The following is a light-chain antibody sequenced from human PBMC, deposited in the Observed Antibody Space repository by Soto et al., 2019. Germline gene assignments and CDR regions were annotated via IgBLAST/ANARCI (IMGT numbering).Light chain of an antibody. CDR2: GAS. CDR3: QHYEKSSGT. CDR1: QSVSSN. J-gene: IGKJ1*01. V-gene: IGKV3-15*01. Sequence: EIVMTQSPATLSVSPGERATLSCRASQSVSSNLAWYQQKPGQAPRLLIYGASNRATGIPARFSGSGSGTDFTLTISRLEAEDFAVYYCQHYEKSSGTFGQGTKVDIK.